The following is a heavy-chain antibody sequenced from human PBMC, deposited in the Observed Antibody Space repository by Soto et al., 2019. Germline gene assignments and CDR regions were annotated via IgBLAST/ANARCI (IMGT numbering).Heavy chain of an antibody. J-gene: IGHJ6*03. Sequence: QVPLVQSGAEVKKPGASVKVSCKASGYTFTSYDINWVRQATGQGLEWMGWMNPNSGNTGYAQKFQGRVTMTRNTSISTAYMELSSLRSEDTAVYYCASWGPLRRSYYYYYYMDVWGKGTTVTVSS. CDR3: ASWGPLRRSYYYYYYMDV. V-gene: IGHV1-8*01. CDR2: MNPNSGNT. D-gene: IGHD7-27*01. CDR1: GYTFTSYD.